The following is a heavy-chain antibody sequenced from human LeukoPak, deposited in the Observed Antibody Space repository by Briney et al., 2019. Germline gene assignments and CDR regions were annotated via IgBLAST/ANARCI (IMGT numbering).Heavy chain of an antibody. V-gene: IGHV4-61*01. J-gene: IGHJ5*02. Sequence: SETLSLTCTVSGGSVTSPTYYWSWIRQPPGKGLEWIGYIYYTGSTNHNPSLRSRVTISLDTSKNQFSLRPNSVTAADTAVYYCARSIAAPGKNWFDPWGQGTLVTVSS. CDR1: GGSVTSPTYY. CDR2: IYYTGST. CDR3: ARSIAAPGKNWFDP. D-gene: IGHD6-13*01.